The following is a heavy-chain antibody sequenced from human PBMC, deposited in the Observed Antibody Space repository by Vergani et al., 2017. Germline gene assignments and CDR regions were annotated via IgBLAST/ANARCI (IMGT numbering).Heavy chain of an antibody. CDR2: IYTSGST. D-gene: IGHD3-10*01. J-gene: IGHJ4*02. Sequence: QVQLQESGPGLVKPSQTLSLTCTVSGGSINSGSYFWTWIRQPAGKGLEWIGRIYTSGSTNYNPSLKSRVTMSVDTSKNHFSLKLSSVTAADTAVYYCASAGRGSQGYFDYWGQGTLVTVSS. CDR1: GGSINSGSYF. V-gene: IGHV4-61*02. CDR3: ASAGRGSQGYFDY.